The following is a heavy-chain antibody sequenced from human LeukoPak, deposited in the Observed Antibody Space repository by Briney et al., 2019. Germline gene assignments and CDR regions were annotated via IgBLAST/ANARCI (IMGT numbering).Heavy chain of an antibody. Sequence: GASVKVSCKASGYTFTSYGISWVRQAPGQGLGWMGWISAYNGNTNYAQKLQGRVTMTTDTSTSTAYMELRILRSDDTAVYYCARDLVGIAAAVTKAYYYYYGMDVWGQGTTVTVSS. V-gene: IGHV1-18*01. CDR3: ARDLVGIAAAVTKAYYYYYGMDV. CDR2: ISAYNGNT. J-gene: IGHJ6*02. D-gene: IGHD6-13*01. CDR1: GYTFTSYG.